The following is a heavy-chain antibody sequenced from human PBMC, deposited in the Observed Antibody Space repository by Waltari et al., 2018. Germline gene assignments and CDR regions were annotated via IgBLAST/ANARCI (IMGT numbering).Heavy chain of an antibody. V-gene: IGHV3-43D*04. D-gene: IGHD5-12*01. CDR2: ISWDGGST. CDR3: AKDSRWEWLRSPGAFDI. Sequence: EVQLVESGGVVVQPGGSLRLSCAASGFTFDDYAMHWVRQAPGQGLEWVSLISWDGGSTYYADSVKGRFTISRDNSKNSLYLQMNSLRAEDTALYYCAKDSRWEWLRSPGAFDIWGQGTMVTVSS. CDR1: GFTFDDYA. J-gene: IGHJ3*02.